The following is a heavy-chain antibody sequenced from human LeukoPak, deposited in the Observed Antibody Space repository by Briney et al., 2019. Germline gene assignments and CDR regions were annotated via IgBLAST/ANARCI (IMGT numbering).Heavy chain of an antibody. CDR2: IQYDGSNK. CDR1: GFTFSSYG. CDR3: AREKYGSGSYYNLGWFDP. D-gene: IGHD3-10*01. V-gene: IGHV3-30*02. Sequence: GGSLRLSCAASGFTFSSYGMHWVRQAPGKGLEWVTFIQYDGSNKYYADSVKGRFTISRDNSKNTLYLQMNSLRAEDTAVYYCAREKYGSGSYYNLGWFDPWGQGTLVTVSS. J-gene: IGHJ5*02.